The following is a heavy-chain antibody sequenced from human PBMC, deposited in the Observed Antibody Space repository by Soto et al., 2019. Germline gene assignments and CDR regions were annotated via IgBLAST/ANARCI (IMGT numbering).Heavy chain of an antibody. CDR1: GFTFTSSA. V-gene: IGHV1-58*01. CDR2: IVVGSGNT. D-gene: IGHD1-26*01. Sequence: QMQLVQSGPEVKKPGTSVKVSCKASGFTFTSSAVQWVRQARGQRLEWIGWIVVGSGNTNYAQKFQERVTITRDMSTSTAYMELSSLRSEDTAVYYCAAGYGATTSFPPVRDAFDIWGQGTMVTVSS. J-gene: IGHJ3*02. CDR3: AAGYGATTSFPPVRDAFDI.